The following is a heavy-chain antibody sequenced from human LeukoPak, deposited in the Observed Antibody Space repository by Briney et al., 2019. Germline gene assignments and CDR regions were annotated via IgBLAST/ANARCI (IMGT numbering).Heavy chain of an antibody. CDR2: ISYDGSNK. CDR3: ARRDPRMSGWAFDY. J-gene: IGHJ4*02. D-gene: IGHD6-19*01. Sequence: PGGSLRLSCAASGFTFSSYGMHWVRQAPGKGLEWVAVISYDGSNKYYADSVKGRFTISRDNSKNTLYLQMNSLRAEDTAVYYCARRDPRMSGWAFDYWGQGTLVTVSS. CDR1: GFTFSSYG. V-gene: IGHV3-30*03.